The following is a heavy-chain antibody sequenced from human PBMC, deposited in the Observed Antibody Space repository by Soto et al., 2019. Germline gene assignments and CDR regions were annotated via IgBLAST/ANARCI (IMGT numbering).Heavy chain of an antibody. CDR3: ARTPAAMITDRYNWFDA. V-gene: IGHV3-30-3*01. J-gene: IGHJ5*02. Sequence: PGGSLRLSCVAAGFTFRDYAIHWVRRIPGKGLEWVAVISSSGDRQQYAESVKGRFTISRDNSQNTLYLQVSSLTSDDSAVFHCARTPAAMITDRYNWFDAWGPGTQVTVSS. CDR2: ISSSGDRQ. D-gene: IGHD3-16*01. CDR1: GFTFRDYA.